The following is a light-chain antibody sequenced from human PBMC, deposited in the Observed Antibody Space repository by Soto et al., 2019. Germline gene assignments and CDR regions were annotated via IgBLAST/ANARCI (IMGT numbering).Light chain of an antibody. J-gene: IGLJ1*01. CDR2: EVS. Sequence: QSALTQPASVSASPGQSITISCTGTSSDVGGYNYVSWYQQHPGKAPKLIIYEVSNRPSGVSNRFSGSKSGNTASLTISGLQAEDEADYYCNSYTSKSTGVFGTGTNVTVL. CDR3: NSYTSKSTGV. V-gene: IGLV2-14*01. CDR1: SSDVGGYNY.